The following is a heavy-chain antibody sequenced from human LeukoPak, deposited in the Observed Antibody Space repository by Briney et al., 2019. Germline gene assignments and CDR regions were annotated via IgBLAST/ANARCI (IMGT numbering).Heavy chain of an antibody. CDR2: ISAYNGNT. Sequence: ASVKVSCKASGYTFTSYGISWVRQAPGQGLEWMGWISAYNGNTNYAHHLQGRVTMTTDTSTGTAYMELRSLISDDTAVYFCATDDIAVAGTNFDYWGQGTLVTVSS. CDR3: ATDDIAVAGTNFDY. V-gene: IGHV1-18*01. J-gene: IGHJ4*02. CDR1: GYTFTSYG. D-gene: IGHD6-19*01.